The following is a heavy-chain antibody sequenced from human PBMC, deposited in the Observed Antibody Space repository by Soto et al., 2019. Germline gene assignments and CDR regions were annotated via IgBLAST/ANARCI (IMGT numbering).Heavy chain of an antibody. CDR3: AVVVPARFDY. Sequence: QVQLQESGPGLVKPSQTLSLTCTVSGGSISSGGYYWSWIRQHPGKGLEWIGYIYYSGSTYYNPPLXSXVXIXXHTSKNQFSLKLSSVTAADTAVYYCAVVVPARFDYWGQGTLVTVSS. CDR2: IYYSGST. J-gene: IGHJ4*02. CDR1: GGSISSGGYY. V-gene: IGHV4-31*03. D-gene: IGHD2-2*01.